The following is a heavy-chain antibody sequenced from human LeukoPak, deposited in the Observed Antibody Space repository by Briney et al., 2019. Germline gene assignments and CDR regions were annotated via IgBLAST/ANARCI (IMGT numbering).Heavy chain of an antibody. D-gene: IGHD3-10*01. Sequence: SETLSLTCTVSGYSISSGYHWGWIRQPPGKGLEWIGSIYHSGSTYYNPSLKSRVTISVDTSKNQFSLKLSSVTAADTAVYYCARVSSGSGSYSILDYWGQGTLVTVSS. J-gene: IGHJ4*02. CDR2: IYHSGST. CDR3: ARVSSGSGSYSILDY. CDR1: GYSISSGYH. V-gene: IGHV4-38-2*02.